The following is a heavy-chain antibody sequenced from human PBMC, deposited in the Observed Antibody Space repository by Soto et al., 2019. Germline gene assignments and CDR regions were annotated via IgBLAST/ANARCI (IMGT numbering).Heavy chain of an antibody. J-gene: IGHJ6*02. CDR2: ISTYNGDT. V-gene: IGHV1-18*01. D-gene: IGHD1-26*01. CDR3: ARQGSWPYYYYGLDV. CDR1: GYTFASSG. Sequence: GASVKVSCKASGYTFASSGISWVRQAPGQGLEWMGWISTYNGDTNSAQKFQGRVTMTADTSTGTVYMELMSLKSDDTAAYYCARQGSWPYYYYGLDVWGQGTTVTVS.